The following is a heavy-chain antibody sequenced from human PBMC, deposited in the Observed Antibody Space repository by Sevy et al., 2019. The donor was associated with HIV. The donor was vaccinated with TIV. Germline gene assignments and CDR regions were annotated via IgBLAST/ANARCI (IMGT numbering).Heavy chain of an antibody. CDR3: AKLRTSFRGMDV. CDR1: GFTFDDNA. J-gene: IGHJ6*02. D-gene: IGHD2-2*01. Sequence: GGSLRLSCVASGFTFDDNAMHWVRQAPGKGLEWVSGISWNSDKIGYADSVKGRFTISRDNAKNSLYLQMNSLRTEDTALYYCAKLRTSFRGMDVWGQWTTVTVSS. CDR2: ISWNSDKI. V-gene: IGHV3-9*01.